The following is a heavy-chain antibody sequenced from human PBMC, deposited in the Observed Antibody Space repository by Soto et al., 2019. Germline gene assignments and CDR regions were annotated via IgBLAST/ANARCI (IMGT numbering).Heavy chain of an antibody. CDR1: GGSISSGGYY. D-gene: IGHD5-12*01. J-gene: IGHJ5*02. V-gene: IGHV4-30-4*08. Sequence: SETLSLTCTVSGGSISSGGYYWSWIRQHPGKGLEWIGYIYYSGTTSYSPSLKSRLAISLDTSKNQFSLSLTSVTAADTAVYYCARGRGYSYGLDPWGQGTLVTVS. CDR3: ARGRGYSYGLDP. CDR2: IYYSGTT.